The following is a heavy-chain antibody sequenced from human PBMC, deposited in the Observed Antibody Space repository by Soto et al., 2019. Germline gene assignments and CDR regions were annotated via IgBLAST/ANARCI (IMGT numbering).Heavy chain of an antibody. Sequence: EVQLVESGGDLVQPGGSLKLSCTASGFIFSGSAIHWVRQASGKGLEWVGRIRSKANSFATAYAASVKGRFTIARDDSKNTAYLQMNSLKTEDTAMYYCTRRENDGATYYGMDVWGQGTTVTVSS. D-gene: IGHD1-1*01. J-gene: IGHJ6*01. CDR2: IRSKANSFAT. V-gene: IGHV3-73*01. CDR3: TRRENDGATYYGMDV. CDR1: GFIFSGSA.